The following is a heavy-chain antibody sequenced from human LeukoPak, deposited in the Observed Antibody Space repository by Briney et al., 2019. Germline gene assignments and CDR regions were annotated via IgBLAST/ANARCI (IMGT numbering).Heavy chain of an antibody. CDR1: GYTFTIYG. CDR3: ARDSAYCSGGSCPDY. V-gene: IGHV1-18*01. CDR2: ISAYNGNT. J-gene: IGHJ4*02. D-gene: IGHD2-15*01. Sequence: AASVKVSCKASGYTFTIYGISWVRQAPGKGLEWMGWISAYNGNTNYAQKLQGRVTMTTDTSTSTAYMELRSLRSDDTAVYYCARDSAYCSGGSCPDYWGQGTLVTVSS.